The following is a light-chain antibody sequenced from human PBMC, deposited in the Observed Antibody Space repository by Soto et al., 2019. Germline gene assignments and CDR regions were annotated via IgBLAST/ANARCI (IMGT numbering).Light chain of an antibody. V-gene: IGKV3-20*01. CDR3: QQYGTSPTT. CDR1: QSVSSSY. Sequence: IVLTQSPGTLSLSPGERVTLSCMASQSVSSSYLAWYQQKPGQAPSLLIYGASSRATGIPDRFSGSGSGTDFTLTISRLEPEDFAVYYCQQYGTSPTTFGQGTRLEIK. CDR2: GAS. J-gene: IGKJ5*01.